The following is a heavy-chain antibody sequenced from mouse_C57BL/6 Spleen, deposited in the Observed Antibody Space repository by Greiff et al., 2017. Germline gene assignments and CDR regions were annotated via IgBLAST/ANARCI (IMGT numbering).Heavy chain of an antibody. Sequence: EVKVVESGGGLVKPGGSLKLSCAASGFTFSSYAMSWVRQTPEKRLEWVATISDGGSYTYYPDNVKGRFTISRDNAKNNLYLQMSHLKSEDTAMYYCARDLITRGYFDVWGTGTTVTVSS. CDR2: ISDGGSYT. D-gene: IGHD1-1*01. CDR3: ARDLITRGYFDV. V-gene: IGHV5-4*01. J-gene: IGHJ1*03. CDR1: GFTFSSYA.